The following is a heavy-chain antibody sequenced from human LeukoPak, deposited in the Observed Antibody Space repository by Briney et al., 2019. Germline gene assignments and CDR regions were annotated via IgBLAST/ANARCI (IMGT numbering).Heavy chain of an antibody. Sequence: SETLSLSCSVSGGSINSNSYYWGWIRQPPGKGLEWIGGIYYSGSTYYDPSLKSRVTLSVDTSKNQFSLKLTSVTAADTAVHYCARRRYRYFDYWGQGTLVTVSS. D-gene: IGHD3-9*01. V-gene: IGHV4-39*01. CDR1: GGSINSNSYY. J-gene: IGHJ4*02. CDR2: IYYSGST. CDR3: ARRRYRYFDY.